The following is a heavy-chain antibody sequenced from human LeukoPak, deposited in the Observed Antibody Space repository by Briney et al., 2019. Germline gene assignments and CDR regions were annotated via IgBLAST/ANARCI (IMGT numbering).Heavy chain of an antibody. V-gene: IGHV3-30*18. J-gene: IGHJ4*02. CDR3: AKDPTSPHYDSSGYPIYSFDY. D-gene: IGHD3-22*01. CDR1: GFTFSYYV. CDR2: ISDDGSKK. Sequence: GMSLRLSCGASGFTFSYYVMHWVRQAPGKGLEWVTLISDDGSKKNYGDSVKGRFTISRDNSKNTLYLQMNSLRVEDTAVYYCAKDPTSPHYDSSGYPIYSFDYWGQGTLVTVSS.